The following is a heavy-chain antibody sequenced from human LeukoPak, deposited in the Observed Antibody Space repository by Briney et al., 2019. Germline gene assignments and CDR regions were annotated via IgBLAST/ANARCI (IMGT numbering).Heavy chain of an antibody. Sequence: RGSLRLSCVASGFTFSNYAMTWGRQAPGEGRGWVGGIGGDAVGKDYADSVKGRLTIARDNSKNKLYLQMNSLRAEGTALYYCAKRMGGTPDYWGLGTLVTVSS. V-gene: IGHV3-23*01. D-gene: IGHD1-26*01. J-gene: IGHJ4*02. CDR2: IGGDAVGK. CDR3: AKRMGGTPDY. CDR1: GFTFSNYA.